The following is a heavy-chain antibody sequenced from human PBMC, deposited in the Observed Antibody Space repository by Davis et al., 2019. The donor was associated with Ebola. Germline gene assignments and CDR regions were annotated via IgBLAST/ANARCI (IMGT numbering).Heavy chain of an antibody. Sequence: PGGSLRLSCAASRFIFSTYWMSWVRQAPGKGLEWVANIKQDGSEKYYVDSVEGRFTVSRDNAKNSLYLQMNSLRAEDTAVYYCARDATIPSAYGMDVWGQGTTVTVSS. CDR2: IKQDGSEK. CDR3: ARDATIPSAYGMDV. V-gene: IGHV3-7*01. CDR1: RFIFSTYW. J-gene: IGHJ6*02. D-gene: IGHD2-2*01.